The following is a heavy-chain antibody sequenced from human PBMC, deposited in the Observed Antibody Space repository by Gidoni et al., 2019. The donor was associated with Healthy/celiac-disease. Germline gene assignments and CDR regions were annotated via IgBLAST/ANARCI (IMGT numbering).Heavy chain of an antibody. CDR3: ARDVVARVPPYYGVDV. CDR2: IGYDGSNE. CDR1: GFTFSSYG. V-gene: IGHV3-33*08. J-gene: IGHJ6*02. Sequence: QVQLVESGGGVVQPGRSLRLSCAASGFTFSSYGLHWVRQAPGKGLEWVAVIGYDGSNEYYVESVKGRFTISRDNSKSTLFLQMNSLRVEDTAVYYCARDVVARVPPYYGVDVWGQGTTVTISS. D-gene: IGHD2-15*01.